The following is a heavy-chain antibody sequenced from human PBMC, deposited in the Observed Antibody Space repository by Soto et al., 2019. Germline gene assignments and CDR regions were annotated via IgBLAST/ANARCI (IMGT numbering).Heavy chain of an antibody. Sequence: PGGSLRLSCAASGFTFSSYAMHWVRQAPGKGLEWVAVISYDGSNKYYADSVKGRFTISRDNSKNTLYLQMNSLRAEDTAVYYCARGITSQGSSSYYYYYYGMDVWGQGTTVTVSS. V-gene: IGHV3-30-3*01. CDR2: ISYDGSNK. CDR1: GFTFSSYA. J-gene: IGHJ6*02. CDR3: ARGITSQGSSSYYYYYYGMDV. D-gene: IGHD6-6*01.